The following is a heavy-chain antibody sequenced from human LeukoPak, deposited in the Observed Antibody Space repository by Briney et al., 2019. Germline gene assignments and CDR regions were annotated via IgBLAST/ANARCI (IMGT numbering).Heavy chain of an antibody. J-gene: IGHJ4*02. CDR1: GFTFSSYC. CDR2: IWYDGSNK. D-gene: IGHD1-14*01. V-gene: IGHV3-30*02. Sequence: PGGSQRLSCAPSGFTFSSYCMHWVRQAPGRGLEWVEFIWYDGSNKHHADSVNGRFTISIDNSKNTLYLQINSLRAEYTAVYYCARTKGGYFVYWGQGTLVTVSS. CDR3: ARTKGGYFVY.